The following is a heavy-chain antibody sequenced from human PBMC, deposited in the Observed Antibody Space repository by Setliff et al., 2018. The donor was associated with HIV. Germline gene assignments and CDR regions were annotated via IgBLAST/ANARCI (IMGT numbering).Heavy chain of an antibody. CDR3: AKDSNPFGKIIVARHYFYYGMDV. J-gene: IGHJ6*02. D-gene: IGHD2-21*01. Sequence: SVKVSCKASGDTFGNYAITWVRQAPGQGLEWMGGIIPLFGTTNYAHNFQGRLTITTDQIISIAYMELTSLRSEDTAVYYCAKDSNPFGKIIVARHYFYYGMDVWGRGTTVTVS. CDR1: GDTFGNYA. V-gene: IGHV1-69*05. CDR2: IIPLFGTT.